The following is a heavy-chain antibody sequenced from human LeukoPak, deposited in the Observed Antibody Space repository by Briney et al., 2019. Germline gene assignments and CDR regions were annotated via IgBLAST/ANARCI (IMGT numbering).Heavy chain of an antibody. CDR3: ARETPVARGAFYGMDV. CDR2: ISHDGDT. V-gene: IGHV3-13*01. D-gene: IGHD3-10*01. Sequence: GGSLRLSCAASGFSLSSNGMHWVRQVTGKGLEWVSSISHDGDTYYSASVKGRFTISREDAENSLYLQMDSLTAGDTAVYYCARETPVARGAFYGMDVWGQGTPVTVSS. CDR1: GFSLSSNG. J-gene: IGHJ6*02.